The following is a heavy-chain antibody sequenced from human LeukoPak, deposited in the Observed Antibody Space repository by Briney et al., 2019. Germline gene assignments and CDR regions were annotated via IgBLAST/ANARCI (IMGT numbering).Heavy chain of an antibody. Sequence: ASVKVSCKASGYTFTSXGIXXVRXXPGQGXXWMGRISAYNGNTNYAQKLQGRVTMTTDTSTSTAYMELRSLRSDDTAVCYCARGYSSSWYDYWGQGTLVTVSS. D-gene: IGHD6-13*01. J-gene: IGHJ4*02. CDR1: GYTFTSXG. V-gene: IGHV1-18*01. CDR3: ARGYSSSWYDY. CDR2: ISAYNGNT.